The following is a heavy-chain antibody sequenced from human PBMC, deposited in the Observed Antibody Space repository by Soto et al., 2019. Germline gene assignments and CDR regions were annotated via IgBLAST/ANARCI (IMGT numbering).Heavy chain of an antibody. Sequence: SETLSLTCAVYGGSFSGYYWSWIRQHPGKGLEWIGYIYYSGSTYYNPSLKSRVTISVDTSKNQFSLKLSSVTAADTAVYYCTTLLLWFGELLYVFPRTYGMDVWGQGTTVTVSS. CDR1: GGSFSGYY. V-gene: IGHV4-31*11. J-gene: IGHJ6*02. D-gene: IGHD3-10*01. CDR3: TTLLLWFGELLYVFPRTYGMDV. CDR2: IYYSGST.